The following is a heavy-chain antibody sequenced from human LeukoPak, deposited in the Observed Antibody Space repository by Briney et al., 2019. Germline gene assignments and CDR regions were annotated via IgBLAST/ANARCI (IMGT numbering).Heavy chain of an antibody. J-gene: IGHJ5*02. Sequence: SQTLSLTCAISGDSVSNNGASWNGIRQSPSRGLEWLGRTYYRTRWYFDYAVSVRSRATINPDTSKNQFSLQLDSVTPADTAVYYCARGGAGWYVSVFDPWGQGTLVTVSS. CDR3: ARGGAGWYVSVFDP. CDR1: GDSVSNNGAS. CDR2: TYYRTRWYF. D-gene: IGHD6-19*01. V-gene: IGHV6-1*01.